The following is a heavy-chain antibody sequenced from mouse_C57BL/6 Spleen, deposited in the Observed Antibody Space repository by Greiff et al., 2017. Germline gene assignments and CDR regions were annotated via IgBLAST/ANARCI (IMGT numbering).Heavy chain of an antibody. Sequence: VQRVESGPELVKPGASVKISCKASGYAFSSSWMNWVKQRPGKGLEWIGRIYPGDGDTNYNGKFKGKATLTADKSSSTAYMQLSSLTSEDSAVYFCARNYGNWYFDVWGTGTTVTVSS. CDR1: GYAFSSSW. J-gene: IGHJ1*03. V-gene: IGHV1-82*01. D-gene: IGHD2-1*01. CDR2: IYPGDGDT. CDR3: ARNYGNWYFDV.